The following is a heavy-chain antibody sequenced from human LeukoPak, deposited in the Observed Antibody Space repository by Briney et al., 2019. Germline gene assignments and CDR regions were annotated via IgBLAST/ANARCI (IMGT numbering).Heavy chain of an antibody. D-gene: IGHD3-3*01. CDR2: ISYDGSNK. CDR3: AKLYDFWSGYSLRHLISSPPTSG. V-gene: IGHV3-30*18. CDR1: GFTFSSYG. J-gene: IGHJ4*02. Sequence: PGGSLRLSCAASGFTFSSYGMHWVRQAPGKGLEWVAVISYDGSNKYYADSVKGRFTISRDNSKNTLYLQMNSLRAEDTAVYYCAKLYDFWSGYSLRHLISSPPTSGWGQGTLVTVSS.